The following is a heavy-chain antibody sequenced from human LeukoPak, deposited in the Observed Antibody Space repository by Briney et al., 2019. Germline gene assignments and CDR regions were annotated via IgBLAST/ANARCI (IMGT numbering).Heavy chain of an antibody. V-gene: IGHV1-2*02. J-gene: IGHJ3*02. CDR1: GYTFTGYY. CDR3: ARGITMVRGVIIRGAFDI. Sequence: GASVNVSCKASGYTFTGYYMHWVRQAPGQGLEWMGWINPNTGGTNYAQKFQGRVTVTRDTSISTAYMELSRLRSDDTAVYYCARGITMVRGVIIRGAFDIWGQGTMVTVSS. D-gene: IGHD3-10*01. CDR2: INPNTGGT.